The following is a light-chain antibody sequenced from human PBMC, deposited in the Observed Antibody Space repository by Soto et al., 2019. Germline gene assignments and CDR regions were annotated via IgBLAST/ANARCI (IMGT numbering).Light chain of an antibody. CDR2: GAS. V-gene: IGKV3-20*01. CDR3: QQYCSSLFT. Sequence: EIVLTQSPGTLSLSPGERATLSCRASQSVSSSYLAWYQQKPGQAPRPLIYGASSMATGIPDRFSGRGSGTDFTLTITSLELEDCAVYYCQQYCSSLFTFGPGTKVDIK. CDR1: QSVSSSY. J-gene: IGKJ3*01.